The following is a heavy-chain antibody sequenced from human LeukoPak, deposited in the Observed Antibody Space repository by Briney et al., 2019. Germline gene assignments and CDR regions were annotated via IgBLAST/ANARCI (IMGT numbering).Heavy chain of an antibody. Sequence: ASVKVSCKASGGTFSSYAISWVRQAPGQGLEWMGGIIPIFGTANYAQKFLGRVTITADKSTSTAYMELSSLRSEDTAVYYCASINYDILTGYRDYWGQGTLVTVSS. CDR1: GGTFSSYA. V-gene: IGHV1-69*06. D-gene: IGHD3-9*01. J-gene: IGHJ4*02. CDR2: IIPIFGTA. CDR3: ASINYDILTGYRDY.